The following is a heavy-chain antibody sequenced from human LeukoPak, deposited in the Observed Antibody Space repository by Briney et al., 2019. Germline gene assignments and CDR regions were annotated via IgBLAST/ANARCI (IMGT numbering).Heavy chain of an antibody. D-gene: IGHD1-14*01. CDR1: GGSISTYY. V-gene: IGHV4-59*01. Sequence: PSETLSLTCTVSGGSISTYYWNWIRQPPGKGLEWIGYIYHSGSTNYNPSLQSRVTISVDTSKNQFSLNLNSVTAADTAVYYCASDPCRFCGTTHWGQGTLVTVSS. J-gene: IGHJ4*02. CDR2: IYHSGST. CDR3: ASDPCRFCGTTH.